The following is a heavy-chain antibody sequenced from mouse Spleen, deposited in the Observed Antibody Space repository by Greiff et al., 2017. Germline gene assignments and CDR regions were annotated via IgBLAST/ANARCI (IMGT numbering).Heavy chain of an antibody. CDR3: ASPHYGSSYWYFDV. CDR1: GYTFTSYW. J-gene: IGHJ1*03. D-gene: IGHD1-1*01. Sequence: VQLQQPGAELVKPGASVKMSCKASGYTFTSYWITWVKQRPGQGLEWIGDIYPGSGSTNYNEKFKSKATLTVDTSSSTAYMQLSSLTSEDSAVYYCASPHYGSSYWYFDVWGTGTTVTVSS. CDR2: IYPGSGST. V-gene: IGHV1-55*01.